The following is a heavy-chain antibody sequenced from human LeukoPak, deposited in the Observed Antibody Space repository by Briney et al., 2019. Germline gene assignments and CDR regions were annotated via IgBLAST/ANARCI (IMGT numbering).Heavy chain of an antibody. CDR1: GFSFTDYY. CDR3: ARGYSSPPTNCYYYGMDV. J-gene: IGHJ6*02. Sequence: GGSLRLSCAVSGFSFTDYYMSWIRQAPGKGRGLVSYISSSCSTIYYADSVKGRFTISRDNAKNSLYLQMNSLRAEDTAVYYWARGYSSPPTNCYYYGMDVWGQGTTVTVSS. V-gene: IGHV3-11*01. CDR2: ISSSCSTI. D-gene: IGHD6-13*01.